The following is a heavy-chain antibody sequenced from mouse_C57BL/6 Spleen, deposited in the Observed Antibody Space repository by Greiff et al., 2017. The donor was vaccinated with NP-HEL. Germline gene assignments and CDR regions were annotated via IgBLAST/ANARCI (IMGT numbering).Heavy chain of an antibody. J-gene: IGHJ4*01. CDR1: GYSITSGYY. V-gene: IGHV3-6*01. D-gene: IGHD1-1*01. CDR2: IRYDGSN. CDR3: SRKGYYGSSGYAMDY. Sequence: DVKLQESGPGLVKPSQSLSLTCSVTGYSITSGYYWNWIRQFPGTTLEWMGYIRYDGSNNYNPSLNNRISITRDTSKNQFFLKLNSVTTGDTATYYWSRKGYYGSSGYAMDYWGQGTSVTVSS.